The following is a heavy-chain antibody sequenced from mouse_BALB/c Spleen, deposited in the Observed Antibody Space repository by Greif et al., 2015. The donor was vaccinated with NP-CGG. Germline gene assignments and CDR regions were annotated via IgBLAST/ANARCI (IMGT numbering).Heavy chain of an antibody. D-gene: IGHD4-1*01. CDR2: IDPANGNT. CDR3: ARKLGRGLYFDY. CDR1: GFNIKDTY. Sequence: EVKLMESGAELVKPGASVKLSCTASGFNIKDTYMHWVKQRPEQGLEWIGRIDPANGNTKYDPKFQGKATITADTSSNTAYLQLSSLTSVDTAVYYCARKLGRGLYFDYWGQGTTLTVSS. J-gene: IGHJ2*01. V-gene: IGHV14-3*02.